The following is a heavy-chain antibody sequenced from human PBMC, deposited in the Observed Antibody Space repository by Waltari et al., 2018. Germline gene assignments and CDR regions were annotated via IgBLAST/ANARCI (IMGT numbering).Heavy chain of an antibody. J-gene: IGHJ1*01. CDR2: ITDRGLT. D-gene: IGHD3-10*01. Sequence: QVLLQQWGAGLLKPSETLSLSCAVHGASSFRAYFWNWVRQVPGKGLEWIGEITDRGLTNYNPALKSRATISVDTSRNQFSLTLTSVTAADTALYYCARSAAIVVRGRYFQYWGQGTLVTVSS. CDR1: GASSFRAYF. CDR3: ARSAAIVVRGRYFQY. V-gene: IGHV4-34*02.